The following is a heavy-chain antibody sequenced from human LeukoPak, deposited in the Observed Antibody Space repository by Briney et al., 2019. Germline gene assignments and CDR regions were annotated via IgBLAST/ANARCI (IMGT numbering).Heavy chain of an antibody. CDR2: ISSSSTI. D-gene: IGHD5-24*01. CDR1: GFTVSTNY. V-gene: IGHV3-69-1*01. J-gene: IGHJ4*02. Sequence: GGSLRLSCAASGFTVSTNYMSWVRQAPGKGLEWVSYISSSSTIYYADSVKGRFTISRDNAKNSLYLQMNSLRAEDTAVYYCARGGDGYNYDYWGQGTLVTVSS. CDR3: ARGGDGYNYDY.